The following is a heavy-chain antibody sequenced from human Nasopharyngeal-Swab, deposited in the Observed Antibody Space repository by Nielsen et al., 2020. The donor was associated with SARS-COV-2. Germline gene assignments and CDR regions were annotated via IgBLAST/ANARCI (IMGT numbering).Heavy chain of an antibody. CDR1: GFTLSNYW. D-gene: IGHD3-16*02. Sequence: GGSLRLSCAASGFTLSNYWIHWVRQTPGKGLLWVSRINTDASRTSYADSVKGRFTISRDNAKNSLYLQMNSLRAEDTAVYYCARDPYDYVWGSYHAYWGQGTLVTVSS. J-gene: IGHJ4*02. CDR2: INTDASRT. CDR3: ARDPYDYVWGSYHAY. V-gene: IGHV3-74*01.